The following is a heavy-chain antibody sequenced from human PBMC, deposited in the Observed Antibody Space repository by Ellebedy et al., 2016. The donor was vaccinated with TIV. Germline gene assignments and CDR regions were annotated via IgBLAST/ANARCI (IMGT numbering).Heavy chain of an antibody. CDR1: GFILSRYS. D-gene: IGHD2-2*01. Sequence: PGGSLRLSCAASGFILSRYSMSWPRQAPGKGLEYVAHIKFDEIEAYHADSVEGRFVISRDNARKSLYIQMNNLRVGDTAVYYCARDTVEVTSGDAFDLWGQGTTVTVSS. J-gene: IGHJ3*01. CDR2: IKFDEIEA. CDR3: ARDTVEVTSGDAFDL. V-gene: IGHV3-7*04.